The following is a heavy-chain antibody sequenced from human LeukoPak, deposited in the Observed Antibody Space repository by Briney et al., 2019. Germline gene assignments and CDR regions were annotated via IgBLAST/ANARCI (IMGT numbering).Heavy chain of an antibody. J-gene: IGHJ5*02. D-gene: IGHD5-24*01. CDR1: GFTFSNYW. V-gene: IGHV3-7*05. Sequence: GGSLRLSCAASGFTFSNYWMIWVRQAQGKGLEWVGNIKEDGSEKRYADSVRGRFTISRDNAQTSIYLQMNRLRAEDTAVYYCARASKPWLQLTWGQGTLVTVSS. CDR2: IKEDGSEK. CDR3: ARASKPWLQLT.